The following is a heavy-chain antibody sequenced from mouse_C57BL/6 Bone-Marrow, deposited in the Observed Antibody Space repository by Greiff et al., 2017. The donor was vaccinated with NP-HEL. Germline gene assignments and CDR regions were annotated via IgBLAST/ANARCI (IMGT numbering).Heavy chain of an antibody. CDR3: ARYTTVVENYAMDY. CDR2: IYPGDGDT. Sequence: QVQLQQSGAGLVKPGASVKISCKASGYAFSSYWMNWVKQRPGKGLEWIGQIYPGDGDTNYNGKFKGKATLTADKSSSTAYMQLSSLTSEDSAVYFCARYTTVVENYAMDYWGQGTSVTVSS. CDR1: GYAFSSYW. J-gene: IGHJ4*01. D-gene: IGHD1-1*01. V-gene: IGHV1-80*01.